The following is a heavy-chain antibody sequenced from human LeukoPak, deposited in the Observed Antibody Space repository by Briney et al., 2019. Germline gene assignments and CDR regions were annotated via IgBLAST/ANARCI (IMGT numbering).Heavy chain of an antibody. CDR1: GFDFSTYA. CDR2: IRTMSNYI. V-gene: IGHV3-21*01. D-gene: IGHD2-2*01. J-gene: IGHJ6*03. CDR3: AKGGYCSSTSCLPHYYYYMDV. Sequence: PGGSLRLSCAASGFDFSTYAINWVRQAPGKGLEWVSSIRTMSNYIFYGDSVKGRFTISRDNAKNSVYLQMNSLRPEDTAVYYCAKGGYCSSTSCLPHYYYYMDVWGKGTTVTVSS.